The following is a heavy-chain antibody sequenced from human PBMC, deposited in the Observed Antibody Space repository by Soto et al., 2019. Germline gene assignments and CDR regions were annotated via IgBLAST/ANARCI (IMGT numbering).Heavy chain of an antibody. J-gene: IGHJ6*02. CDR1: GYTFTNYW. CDR3: AASIFYYGMDV. V-gene: IGHV5-51*01. Sequence: LKISCKGAGYTFTNYWIGWVRQMPGKGLEWMGIIYPGDSDTKYNPSFQGQVTISADKSITTTYLRWTSLKASDTAIYYCAASIFYYGMDVWGQGTTVTVSS. CDR2: IYPGDSDT.